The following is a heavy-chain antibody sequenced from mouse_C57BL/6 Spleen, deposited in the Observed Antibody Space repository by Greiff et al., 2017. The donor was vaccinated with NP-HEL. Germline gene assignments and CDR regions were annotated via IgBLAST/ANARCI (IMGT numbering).Heavy chain of an antibody. Sequence: QVQLQQSGAELVRPGASVTLSCKASGYTFTDYEMHWVKQTPVHGLEWIGAIDPETGGTAYNQKFKGKAILTADKSSSTAYMELRSLTSEDSAVYYCTRGGGGLFAYWGQGTLVTVSA. V-gene: IGHV1-15*01. CDR2: IDPETGGT. J-gene: IGHJ3*01. CDR1: GYTFTDYE. CDR3: TRGGGGLFAY.